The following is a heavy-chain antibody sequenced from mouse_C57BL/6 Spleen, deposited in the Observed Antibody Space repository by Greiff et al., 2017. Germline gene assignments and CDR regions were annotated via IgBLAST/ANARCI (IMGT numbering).Heavy chain of an antibody. CDR2: IDPETGGT. J-gene: IGHJ4*01. V-gene: IGHV1-15*01. D-gene: IGHD2-5*01. CDR3: TKYSNYGAMDD. Sequence: QVQLQQSGAELVRPGASVTLSCKASGYTFTDYEMHWVKQTPVHGLEWIGAIDPETGGTAYNQKFKGKAILTADKSSSTAYMELRSLTSEDSAVYYCTKYSNYGAMDDWGQGTSVTVSS. CDR1: GYTFTDYE.